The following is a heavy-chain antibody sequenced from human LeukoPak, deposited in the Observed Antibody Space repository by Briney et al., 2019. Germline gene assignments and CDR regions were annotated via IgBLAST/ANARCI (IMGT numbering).Heavy chain of an antibody. CDR1: GFTFSSYW. D-gene: IGHD3-3*01. CDR3: ARDHLDYDFWSGPLDY. J-gene: IGHJ4*02. Sequence: PGGSLRLSCAASGFTFSSYWMSWVRQAPGKGLEWVANIKQDGSEKYYADSVKGRFTISRDNAKNSLYLQMNSLRAEGTAVYYCARDHLDYDFWSGPLDYWGQGTLVTVSS. V-gene: IGHV3-7*01. CDR2: IKQDGSEK.